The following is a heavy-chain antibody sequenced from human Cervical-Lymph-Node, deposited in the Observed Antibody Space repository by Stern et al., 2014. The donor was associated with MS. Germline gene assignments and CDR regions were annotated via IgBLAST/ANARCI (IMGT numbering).Heavy chain of an antibody. CDR3: ARASSAVVRALDC. CDR2: TYYRSKWYN. V-gene: IGHV6-1*01. CDR1: GDSVSSNSAA. D-gene: IGHD2-2*01. J-gene: IGHJ4*02. Sequence: QVQLQQSGPGLVKPSQTLSLTCVISGDSVSSNSAAWNWIRQSPSRGLEWLGRTYYRSKWYNDSAVSGKSRITINSDTSKNQFSLQLSSVTPEDTAVYYCARASSAVVRALDCWGQGTLVTVSS.